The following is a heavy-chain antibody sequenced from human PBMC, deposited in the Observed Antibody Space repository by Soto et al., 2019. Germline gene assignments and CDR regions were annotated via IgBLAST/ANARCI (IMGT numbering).Heavy chain of an antibody. V-gene: IGHV4-39*01. CDR2: IYYSGST. J-gene: IGHJ3*02. D-gene: IGHD6-13*01. CDR1: GGSISSSSYY. Sequence: QLQLQESGPGLVKPSETLSLTCTVSGGSISSSSYYWGWIRQPPGKGLEWIGSIYYSGSTYYNPSLKSRVTISVDTSKNQFSLKLSSVTAADTAVYYCARTGASLSGAAAAPPDAFDIWGQGTMVTVSS. CDR3: ARTGASLSGAAAAPPDAFDI.